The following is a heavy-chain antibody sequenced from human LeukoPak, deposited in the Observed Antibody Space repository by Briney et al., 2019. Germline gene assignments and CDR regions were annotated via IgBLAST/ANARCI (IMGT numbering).Heavy chain of an antibody. Sequence: GGSLRLSCAASGFTVSSNYMSWVRQAPGKGLEWVSVIYSGGSTYYADSVKGRSTISRDNSKNTLYLQMNSLRAEDTAVYYCASSGSYFPYYFDYWGQGTLVSVCS. V-gene: IGHV3-53*01. J-gene: IGHJ4*02. CDR1: GFTVSSNY. CDR3: ASSGSYFPYYFDY. D-gene: IGHD1-26*01. CDR2: IYSGGST.